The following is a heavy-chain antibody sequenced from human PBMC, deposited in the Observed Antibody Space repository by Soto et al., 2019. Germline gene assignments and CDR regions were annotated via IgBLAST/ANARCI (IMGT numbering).Heavy chain of an antibody. Sequence: GGSLRLSCAASGFTFSTFHMNWVRQSPGKGLELVSHISTRSTTIYYADSVKGPFTISRDNAMNSLYLHMNSLRDEDTAVYYCARDPISHHGHDFELWGQGTLVPASS. J-gene: IGHJ4*02. V-gene: IGHV3-48*02. CDR1: GFTFSTFH. CDR2: ISTRSTTI. CDR3: ARDPISHHGHDFEL.